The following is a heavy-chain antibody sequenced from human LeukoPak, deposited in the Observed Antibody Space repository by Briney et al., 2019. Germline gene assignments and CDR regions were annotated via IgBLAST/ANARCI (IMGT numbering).Heavy chain of an antibody. D-gene: IGHD5-24*01. Sequence: SGTLSLTCTVSGGSIRSYYWSWIRQPPGKGLEWIGYIYWSGRTHYNPSLKSRVTISVDTSKNEFSLKLNSVTAADTAVYYCARGWLEQLFDSWGQGTLVTVSS. J-gene: IGHJ4*02. V-gene: IGHV4-59*01. CDR1: GGSIRSYY. CDR3: ARGWLEQLFDS. CDR2: IYWSGRT.